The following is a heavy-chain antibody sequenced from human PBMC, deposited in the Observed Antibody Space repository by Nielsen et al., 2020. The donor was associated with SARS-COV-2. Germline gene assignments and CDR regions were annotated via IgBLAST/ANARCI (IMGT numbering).Heavy chain of an antibody. CDR1: GFSLSTSGMC. D-gene: IGHD3-10*01. Sequence: SGPTLVTPAQTLTLTCTFSGFSLSTSGMCVSWIRQPPGKALEWLASIDWDDDKYYSTSLKTRLTISKDTSKNQVVLTMTNMDPVDTATYYCARGYGSGSYAGPGWFDPWGQGTLVTVSS. CDR2: IDWDDDK. V-gene: IGHV2-70*11. CDR3: ARGYGSGSYAGPGWFDP. J-gene: IGHJ5*02.